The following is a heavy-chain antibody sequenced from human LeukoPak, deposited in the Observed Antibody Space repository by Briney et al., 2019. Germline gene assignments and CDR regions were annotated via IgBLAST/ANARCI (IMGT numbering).Heavy chain of an antibody. CDR3: ARHPVPAAIDY. CDR1: GGSISSSSYY. V-gene: IGHV4-39*01. CDR2: IYYSGST. Sequence: SETLSLTCTVSGGSISSSSYYRGWIRQPPGKGLEWIGSIYYSGSTYYNPSLKSRVTISVDTSKNQFSLKLSSVTAADTAVYYCARHPVPAAIDYWGQGTLVTVSS. J-gene: IGHJ4*02. D-gene: IGHD2-2*01.